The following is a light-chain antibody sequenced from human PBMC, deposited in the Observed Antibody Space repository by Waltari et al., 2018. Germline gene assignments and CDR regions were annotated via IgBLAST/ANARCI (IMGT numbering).Light chain of an antibody. CDR2: EVT. Sequence: QSALTQPPSASGSPGQSVTISCTGTSSDVGAYYYVPWYQQHPGKAPKGIIFEVTKRPSGVPDRFSGSKSGNTASLTISGLQPEDEADYYCSSYAGGKRVFGTGTTVTVL. J-gene: IGLJ1*01. CDR1: SSDVGAYYY. V-gene: IGLV2-8*01. CDR3: SSYAGGKRV.